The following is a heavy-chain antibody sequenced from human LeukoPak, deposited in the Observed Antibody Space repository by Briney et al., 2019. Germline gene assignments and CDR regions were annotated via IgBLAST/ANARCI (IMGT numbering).Heavy chain of an antibody. Sequence: SETLSLTCTVSGGSISSYYWSWIRQPPGKGLEWIGNIYYSGSTNYNPSLKSRVTISVDTSKNQFSLKLSSVTAADTAVYYCARSKYYYESSGYYFDYWGQGTLVTVSS. D-gene: IGHD3-22*01. V-gene: IGHV4-59*01. CDR3: ARSKYYYESSGYYFDY. J-gene: IGHJ4*02. CDR2: IYYSGST. CDR1: GGSISSYY.